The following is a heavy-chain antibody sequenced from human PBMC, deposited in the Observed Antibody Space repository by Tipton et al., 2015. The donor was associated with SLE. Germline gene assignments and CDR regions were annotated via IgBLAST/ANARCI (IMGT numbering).Heavy chain of an antibody. J-gene: IGHJ6*02. V-gene: IGHV3-23*01. CDR2: ISGSRSST. D-gene: IGHD3-10*01. CDR1: GFTFSSFA. Sequence: SLRLSCEASGFTFSSFAMSWVRQAPGKGLEWVSAISGSRSSTYYADSVKGRFTISRDNSKNTLYLQMKSLRDEDTAVYFCAKSAGSEPNYYYYYGMDVWGQGTTVSVSS. CDR3: AKSAGSEPNYYYYYGMDV.